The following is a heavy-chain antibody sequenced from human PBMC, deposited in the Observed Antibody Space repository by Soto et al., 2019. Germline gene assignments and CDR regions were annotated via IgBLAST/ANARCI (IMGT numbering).Heavy chain of an antibody. CDR2: IRSSGDPT. Sequence: GGSLRLSCAASGFTFSTYAMSWVRQAPGKGLEWVSAIRSSGDPTYYADSVKGRFTISRDNIKNTLYLQMNSLRGDDTAVYFCVKASDGAWPYYFDSWGQGTLVTVSS. CDR3: VKASDGAWPYYFDS. V-gene: IGHV3-23*01. J-gene: IGHJ4*02. CDR1: GFTFSTYA. D-gene: IGHD5-12*01.